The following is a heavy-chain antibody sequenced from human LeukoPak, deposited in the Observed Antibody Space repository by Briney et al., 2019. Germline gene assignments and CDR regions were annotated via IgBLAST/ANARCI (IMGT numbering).Heavy chain of an antibody. D-gene: IGHD6-13*01. CDR1: GGSISSSSYY. CDR2: IYYSGST. J-gene: IGHJ5*02. CDR3: ACCIAAAGNWFDP. V-gene: IGHV4-39*07. Sequence: PSETLSLTCTVSGGSISSSSYYWGWIRQPPGKGLEWIGSIYYSGSTYYNPSLKSRVTISVDTSKNQFSLKLSSVTAADTAVYYCACCIAAAGNWFDPWGQGTLVTVSS.